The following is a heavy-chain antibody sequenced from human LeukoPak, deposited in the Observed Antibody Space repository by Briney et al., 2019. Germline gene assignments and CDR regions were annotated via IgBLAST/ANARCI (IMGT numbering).Heavy chain of an antibody. CDR3: SRHAHPNDYGDYDY. V-gene: IGHV5-10-1*01. Sequence: GESLKISCKGSGYSFTSYWISWLRQMPGKGLEWMGRIDPSDSYTNYSPSFQGHVTISADKSISTAYLQWSSLKASDTAMYYCSRHAHPNDYGDYDYWGQGSLVTVSS. CDR2: IDPSDSYT. D-gene: IGHD4-17*01. CDR1: GYSFTSYW. J-gene: IGHJ4*02.